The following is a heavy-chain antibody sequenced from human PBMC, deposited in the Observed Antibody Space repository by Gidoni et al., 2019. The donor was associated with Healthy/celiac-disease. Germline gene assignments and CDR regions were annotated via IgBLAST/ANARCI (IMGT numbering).Heavy chain of an antibody. CDR2: ISSSSSYI. J-gene: IGHJ4*02. D-gene: IGHD2-2*03. V-gene: IGHV3-21*01. CDR3: ARPMVDIVVVPAPIDY. Sequence: EVQLVESGGGLVKPGGSLRLSCSASGFPFRRHSMNRVRQAPGKGLEWVSSISSSSSYIYYADSVKGRFTISRDNAKNSLYLQMNSLRAEDTAVYYCARPMVDIVVVPAPIDYWGQGTLVTVSS. CDR1: GFPFRRHS.